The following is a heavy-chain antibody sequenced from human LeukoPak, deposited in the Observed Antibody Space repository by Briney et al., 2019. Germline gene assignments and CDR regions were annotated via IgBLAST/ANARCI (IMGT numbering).Heavy chain of an antibody. CDR1: GFTFSNYW. J-gene: IGHJ5*02. Sequence: GGSLRLSCAASGFTFSNYWMHWFRQAPGKGLVWVSRINSDESSTVYADSVKGLFTISRGNAKNTLHLQMNSLRAEDTAVYYCARGDSRGYYYTSGFDPWGQGTLVTVSS. CDR2: INSDESST. V-gene: IGHV3-74*01. CDR3: ARGDSRGYYYTSGFDP. D-gene: IGHD3-22*01.